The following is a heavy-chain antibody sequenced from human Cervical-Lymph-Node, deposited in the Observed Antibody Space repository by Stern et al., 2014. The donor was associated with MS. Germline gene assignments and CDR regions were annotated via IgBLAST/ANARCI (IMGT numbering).Heavy chain of an antibody. V-gene: IGHV5-51*01. D-gene: IGHD5-18*01. CDR3: ARRGYNYAFQYYFDY. CDR2: IYPGDSDN. CDR1: GYNFTSYW. J-gene: IGHJ4*02. Sequence: EVQLVQSGAEVKKPGESLKISCKGSGYNFTSYWIVWVRQMPGKGLEWMGIIYPGDSDNRYSPSFQGQVTISADKSISTAYLQWSSLKASDTAMYYCARRGYNYAFQYYFDYWGQGTLVTVSS.